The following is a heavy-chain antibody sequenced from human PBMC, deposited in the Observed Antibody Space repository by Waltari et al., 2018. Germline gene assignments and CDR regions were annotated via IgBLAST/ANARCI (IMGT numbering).Heavy chain of an antibody. V-gene: IGHV1-8*01. CDR1: GYTFTSYD. D-gene: IGHD2-21*02. Sequence: QVQLVQSGAEVKKPGASVQVSCKASGYTFTSYDINWFRQATGQGLEWMGWMNPNSGNTGYAQKFQGRVTMTRNTSISTAYMELSSLRSEDTAVYYCAIGAYCGGDCYPGYFQHWGQGTLVTVSS. CDR2: MNPNSGNT. J-gene: IGHJ1*01. CDR3: AIGAYCGGDCYPGYFQH.